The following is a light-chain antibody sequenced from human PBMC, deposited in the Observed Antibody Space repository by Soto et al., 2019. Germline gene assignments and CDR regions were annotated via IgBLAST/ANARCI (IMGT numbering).Light chain of an antibody. CDR2: DAS. J-gene: IGKJ1*01. CDR3: QQYNSYPWT. Sequence: DIQMTQSPSTLSSSVGDRGTITCRASQSLSSWLAWYQQKPGKAPDLLIYDASNLESGVPSRFSGSESGTEFTLTISSLQPDDFSTYYCQQYNSYPWTFGQGTKVEI. CDR1: QSLSSW. V-gene: IGKV1-5*01.